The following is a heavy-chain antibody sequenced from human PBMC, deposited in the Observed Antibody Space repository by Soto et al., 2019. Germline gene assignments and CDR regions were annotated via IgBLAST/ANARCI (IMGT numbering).Heavy chain of an antibody. V-gene: IGHV4-34*01. CDR2: INHSGST. Sequence: SETLSLTCAVYGGSFSGYYWSWIRQPPGKGLEWIGEINHSGSTNYNPSLKSRVTISVDTSKNQFSLKLSSVTAADTAVYYCARVPEEKLLWFGSYGMDVWGQGTTVTVSS. CDR1: GGSFSGYY. CDR3: ARVPEEKLLWFGSYGMDV. J-gene: IGHJ6*02. D-gene: IGHD3-10*01.